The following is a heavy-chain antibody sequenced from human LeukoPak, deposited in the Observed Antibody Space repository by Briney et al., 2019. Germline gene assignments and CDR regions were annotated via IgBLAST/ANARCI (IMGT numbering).Heavy chain of an antibody. CDR3: ARHLLHYYDSSGYYPDAFDI. Sequence: SETLSLTCTVSGGSISSSSYYWGWIRQPPGKGLEWIGSIYYSGSTYYNPSLKSRVTISVDTSKNQFSLKLSSVTAADTAVYYCARHLLHYYDSSGYYPDAFDIWGQGTMVTVSS. CDR1: GGSISSSSYY. CDR2: IYYSGST. D-gene: IGHD3-22*01. V-gene: IGHV4-39*01. J-gene: IGHJ3*02.